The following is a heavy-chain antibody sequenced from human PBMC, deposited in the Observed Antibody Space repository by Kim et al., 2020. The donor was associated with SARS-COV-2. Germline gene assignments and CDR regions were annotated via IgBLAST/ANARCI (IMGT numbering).Heavy chain of an antibody. D-gene: IGHD2-2*01. CDR2: IYYSGST. CDR1: GGSISSGGYY. V-gene: IGHV4-31*03. Sequence: SETLSLTCTVSGGSISSGGYYWSWIRQHPGKGLEWIGYIYYSGSTYYNPSLKSRVTISVDTSKNQFSLKLSSVTAADTAVYYCARAIDYIVVVPAAMPGGGAFDIWGQGTMVTVSS. CDR3: ARAIDYIVVVPAAMPGGGAFDI. J-gene: IGHJ3*02.